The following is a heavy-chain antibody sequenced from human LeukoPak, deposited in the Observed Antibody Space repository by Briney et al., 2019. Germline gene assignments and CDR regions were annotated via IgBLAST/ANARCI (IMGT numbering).Heavy chain of an antibody. CDR1: GFTFSSYG. J-gene: IGHJ6*03. CDR3: ARRTVYYYYMDV. D-gene: IGHD4-17*01. CDR2: ISYDGSTK. V-gene: IGHV3-30*03. Sequence: GGSLRLSCAASGFTFSSYGMHWVRQAPGKGLEWVAVISYDGSTKSYGDSVKGRFTISRDNSKNTLYLQMNSLRAEDTAVYYCARRTVYYYYMDVWGKGTTVTVSS.